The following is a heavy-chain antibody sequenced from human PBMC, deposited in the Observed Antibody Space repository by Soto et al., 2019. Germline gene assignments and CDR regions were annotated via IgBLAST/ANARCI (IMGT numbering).Heavy chain of an antibody. CDR1: GFNFTSYW. CDR2: IDPGDSYT. V-gene: IGHV5-10-1*01. J-gene: IGHJ6*02. D-gene: IGHD6-6*01. Sequence: PGESLKISCKGSGFNFTSYWITWVRQMPEKGLEWMGRIDPGDSYTNYSPSFQGHVTFSVDKSTNTAYLQWSSLKASDTAMYYCARSKVAARADGMDVWGQGTTVTVSS. CDR3: ARSKVAARADGMDV.